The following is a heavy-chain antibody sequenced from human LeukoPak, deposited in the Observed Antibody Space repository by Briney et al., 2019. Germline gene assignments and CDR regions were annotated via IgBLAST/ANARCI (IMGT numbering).Heavy chain of an antibody. CDR1: GFSLSNSA. CDR2: TSGSGVNS. V-gene: IGHV3-23*01. D-gene: IGHD5-12*01. CDR3: AKEYSGYDFDY. J-gene: IGHJ4*02. Sequence: GGSLRLSCAASGFSLSNSAMSWVRQAPGKGLEWVAATSGSGVNSYYADSVRGRFTISRDNSQNTLYLQMDSLRAEDTALYYCAKEYSGYDFDYWGQGTLVTVSS.